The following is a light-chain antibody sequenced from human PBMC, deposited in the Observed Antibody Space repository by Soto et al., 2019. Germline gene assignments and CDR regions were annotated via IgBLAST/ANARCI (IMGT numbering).Light chain of an antibody. CDR1: SSDVGGYSY. V-gene: IGLV2-14*01. CDR3: SSKTSSSTLFV. CDR2: EVS. Sequence: QSALTQPASVSGSPGQSITISCTGTSSDVGGYSYVSWYQQHPGKAPKLIIYEVSDRPSGVSHRFSGSKSGNTASLTISGRQAEDEAEYYCSSKTSSSTLFVFGTGTKLTVL. J-gene: IGLJ1*01.